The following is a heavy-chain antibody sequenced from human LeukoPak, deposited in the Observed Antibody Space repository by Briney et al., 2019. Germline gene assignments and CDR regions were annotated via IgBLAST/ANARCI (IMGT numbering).Heavy chain of an antibody. Sequence: PGGSLRLSCVASGFTFSGYAMGWVRQPPGRGLEWVSRINSDGSSTSYADSVKGRFTISRDNAKNTLYLQMNSLRAEDTAVYYCARGRPFDYWGQGTLVTVSS. J-gene: IGHJ4*02. CDR1: GFTFSGYA. CDR2: INSDGSST. V-gene: IGHV3-74*01. CDR3: ARGRPFDY.